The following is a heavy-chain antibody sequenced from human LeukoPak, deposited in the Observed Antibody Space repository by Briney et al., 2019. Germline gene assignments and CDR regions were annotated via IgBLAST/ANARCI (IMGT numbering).Heavy chain of an antibody. Sequence: GGSLRLSCAASGFTFSDYYMSWIRQAPGKGLEWVSYISSSSTYTNYADSVKGRFTISRENAKNSLYLQMNSLRAEDTAVYYCARGGYSGYDYGARVDYWGQGTLVTVSS. CDR2: ISSSSTYT. V-gene: IGHV3-11*06. D-gene: IGHD5-12*01. CDR3: ARGGYSGYDYGARVDY. J-gene: IGHJ4*02. CDR1: GFTFSDYY.